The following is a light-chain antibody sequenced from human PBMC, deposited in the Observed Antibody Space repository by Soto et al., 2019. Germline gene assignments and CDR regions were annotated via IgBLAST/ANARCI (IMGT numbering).Light chain of an antibody. Sequence: EIVMTQSPATLSVSPGETATLSCRASQSVTYNLAWYQQKPGQGPRLLIYGAFTRATGIPARFSGSGSGTEFALTISSLQFEDCAVYYCQQYKNWPPLTFGGGTKVEIK. CDR3: QQYKNWPPLT. CDR1: QSVTYN. J-gene: IGKJ4*01. CDR2: GAF. V-gene: IGKV3-15*01.